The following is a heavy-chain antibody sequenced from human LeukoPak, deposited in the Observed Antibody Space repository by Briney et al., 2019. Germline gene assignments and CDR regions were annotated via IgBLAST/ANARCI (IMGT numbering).Heavy chain of an antibody. V-gene: IGHV4-4*07. J-gene: IGHJ3*02. D-gene: IGHD1-20*01. CDR3: ARDARITGTVGDAFDI. CDR2: IYSSGST. Sequence: SETLSLTCTVSGGSISSYYWSWIRQPAGKGLEWIGRIYSSGSTNYNPSLKSRVTMSVDTSKNQFSLKLSSVTAADTAVYYCARDARITGTVGDAFDIWGPGTLVTVSS. CDR1: GGSISSYY.